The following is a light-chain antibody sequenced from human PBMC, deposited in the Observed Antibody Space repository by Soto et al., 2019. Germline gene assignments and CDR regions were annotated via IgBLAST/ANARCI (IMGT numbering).Light chain of an antibody. CDR3: VLYMGGGIRV. J-gene: IGLJ3*02. V-gene: IGLV8-61*01. CDR2: STN. CDR1: SGSVSTNYY. Sequence: QAVVTQEPSFSVSPGGTVTLTCGLSSGSVSTNYYPSWYQQTPGQAPRTLIYSTNTRSSGVPDRLSGSILGNKAALTITGAQADDESDYYCVLYMGGGIRVFGGGTKLTVL.